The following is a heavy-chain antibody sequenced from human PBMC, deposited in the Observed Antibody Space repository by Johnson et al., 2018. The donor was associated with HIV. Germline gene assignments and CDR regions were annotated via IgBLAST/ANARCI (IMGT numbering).Heavy chain of an antibody. CDR1: GFTFSSYG. D-gene: IGHD3-22*01. V-gene: IGHV3-30*19. CDR3: VRRFFDSSAFDI. CDR2: IWYDGGNK. Sequence: QVQLVESGGGVVQPGRSMRLSCAASGFTFSSYGMHWVRQAPGKGLEWVAVIWYDGGNKYYADSVKGRFTISRDNSKNTLYLQMNSLRAEDTAVYYCVRRFFDSSAFDIWGQGTLVTVSS. J-gene: IGHJ3*02.